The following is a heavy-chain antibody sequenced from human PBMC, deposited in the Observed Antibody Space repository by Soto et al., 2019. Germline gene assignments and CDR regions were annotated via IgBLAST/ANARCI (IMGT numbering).Heavy chain of an antibody. Sequence: QVQLQESGPDLVKPSETLSLTCTVSGDSITAYYWSWIRQSPGKGLEWIGYIYRAGNTNYNPSLGSRVSMSVDTSRNRFSLKLRSVTAADTAIYYCARLNYYFHYWGQGTLVTVSS. CDR1: GDSITAYY. J-gene: IGHJ4*02. CDR2: IYRAGNT. V-gene: IGHV4-59*08. D-gene: IGHD1-20*01. CDR3: ARLNYYFHY.